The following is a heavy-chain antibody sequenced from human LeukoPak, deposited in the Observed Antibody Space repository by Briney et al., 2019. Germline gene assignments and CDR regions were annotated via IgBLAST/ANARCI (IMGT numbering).Heavy chain of an antibody. J-gene: IGHJ4*02. V-gene: IGHV3-30-3*01. CDR1: GFTFSSYW. CDR2: ISYDGSNK. D-gene: IGHD3-22*01. CDR3: ARVVGYYDSSADYDVVDY. Sequence: GGSLRLSCAASGFTFSSYWMHWVRQAPGKGLEWVAVISYDGSNKYYADSVKGRFTISRDNSKNTLYLQMNSLRAEDTAVYYCARVVGYYDSSADYDVVDYWGQGTLVTVSS.